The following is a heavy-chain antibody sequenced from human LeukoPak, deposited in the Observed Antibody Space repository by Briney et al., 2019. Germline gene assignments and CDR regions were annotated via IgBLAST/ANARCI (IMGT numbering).Heavy chain of an antibody. CDR2: ISSSSSYI. Sequence: GGSLRLSCAASGFTFSSYSMNWVRQAPGKGLEWVSSISSSSSYIYYADSVKGRFTISRDNAKNSLYLQMNSLRAKDTAVYYCARLAVAGFDPWGQGTLVTVSS. J-gene: IGHJ5*02. CDR3: ARLAVAGFDP. D-gene: IGHD6-19*01. CDR1: GFTFSSYS. V-gene: IGHV3-21*01.